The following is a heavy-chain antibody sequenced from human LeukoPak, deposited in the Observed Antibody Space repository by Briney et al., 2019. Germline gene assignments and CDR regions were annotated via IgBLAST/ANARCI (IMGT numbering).Heavy chain of an antibody. Sequence: KTSETLSLTCAVYGGSFSAYYWSWIRQPPGKGLEWIGEINHSGGTNYNPSLKSRVTISVDTSKNHFSLKLSSVTAADTAIYYCAKVDKNGGTTFNYWGQGTLVTVSS. CDR2: INHSGGT. J-gene: IGHJ4*02. CDR3: AKVDKNGGTTFNY. CDR1: GGSFSAYY. V-gene: IGHV4-34*01. D-gene: IGHD2/OR15-2a*01.